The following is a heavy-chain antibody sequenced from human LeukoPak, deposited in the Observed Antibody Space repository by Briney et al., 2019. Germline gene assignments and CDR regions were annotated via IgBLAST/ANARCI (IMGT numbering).Heavy chain of an antibody. D-gene: IGHD5/OR15-5a*01. Sequence: PSETLSLTCAVSGGSISSSNWWNWVRQPPGKGLEWIGEIYHSGTTNYNPSLKSRVTISVDKSKNQFSLKLTSVTAADTAVYYCARQPTASKYYFDYWGQGTLVTVSS. V-gene: IGHV4-4*02. CDR3: ARQPTASKYYFDY. CDR2: IYHSGTT. J-gene: IGHJ4*02. CDR1: GGSISSSNW.